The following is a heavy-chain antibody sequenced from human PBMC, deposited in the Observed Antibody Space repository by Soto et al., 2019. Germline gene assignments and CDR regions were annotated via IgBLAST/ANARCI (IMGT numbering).Heavy chain of an antibody. CDR3: ARGGVSTRTFDY. Sequence: GEPLKISCNGSGYNFAVYWSAWVRQMPGKGLELMGIIYPSDSDTRYRPSFQGQVTISADKSISSAYLQWSSLRASDTAMYYCARGGVSTRTFDYWGQGTPVTVSS. CDR2: IYPSDSDT. V-gene: IGHV5-51*01. J-gene: IGHJ4*02. D-gene: IGHD3-3*01. CDR1: GYNFAVYW.